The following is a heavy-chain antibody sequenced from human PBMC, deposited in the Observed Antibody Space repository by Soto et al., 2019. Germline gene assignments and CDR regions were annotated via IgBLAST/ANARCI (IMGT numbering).Heavy chain of an antibody. D-gene: IGHD6-19*01. V-gene: IGHV3-23*01. CDR1: GFTFSSYA. CDR3: AKDRSSGWYYFDY. J-gene: IGHJ4*02. CDR2: ISGSGGST. Sequence: EVQLLESGGGLVQPGGSLSLSCAASGFTFSSYAMSWVRQPPGKGLEWVSAISGSGGSTYYADSVKGRFTISRDNSKNTLYLQMNSLRAEDTAVYYCAKDRSSGWYYFDYWGQGTLVTVSS.